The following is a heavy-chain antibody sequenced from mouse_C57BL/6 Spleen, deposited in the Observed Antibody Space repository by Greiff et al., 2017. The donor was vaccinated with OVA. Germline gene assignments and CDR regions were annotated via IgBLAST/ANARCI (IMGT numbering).Heavy chain of an antibody. CDR1: GYTFTSYW. CDR3: ARARYYGSPVPFAY. Sequence: VQLQQPGTELVKPGASVKLSCKASGYTFTSYWMHWVKQRPGQGLEWIGNINPSNGGTNYNEKFKSKATLTVDKSSSTAYMQLSSLTSEDSTVYYCARARYYGSPVPFAYWGQGTLVTVSA. CDR2: INPSNGGT. J-gene: IGHJ3*01. D-gene: IGHD1-1*01. V-gene: IGHV1-53*01.